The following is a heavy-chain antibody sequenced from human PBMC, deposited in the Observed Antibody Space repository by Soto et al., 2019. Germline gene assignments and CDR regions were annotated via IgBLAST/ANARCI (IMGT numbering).Heavy chain of an antibody. Sequence: GGSLRLSCAASGFTFDDYAMHWVRQAPGKGLEWVSGIGWNSGNIGYADSVKGRFTISRDNAKNSLYLQMNSLRAEDTALYYRAKALPLDYYDSSGYYYPYFDRWGQGTLVTVSS. CDR2: IGWNSGNI. V-gene: IGHV3-9*01. CDR3: AKALPLDYYDSSGYYYPYFDR. J-gene: IGHJ4*02. D-gene: IGHD3-22*01. CDR1: GFTFDDYA.